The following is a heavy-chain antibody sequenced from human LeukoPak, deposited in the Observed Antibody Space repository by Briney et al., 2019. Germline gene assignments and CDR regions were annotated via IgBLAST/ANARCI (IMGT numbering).Heavy chain of an antibody. CDR3: ARVREGSYFDYFDY. V-gene: IGHV1-3*01. CDR1: GYTFSSYV. J-gene: IGHJ4*02. D-gene: IGHD1-26*01. CDR2: INAGNGNT. Sequence: ASVKVSCKASGYTFSSYVMHWVRQAPGQSLEWMGWINAGNGNTEYAQKFQGRVTITRDTSISTAYMELSRLRSDDTAVYYCARVREGSYFDYFDYWGQGTLVTVSS.